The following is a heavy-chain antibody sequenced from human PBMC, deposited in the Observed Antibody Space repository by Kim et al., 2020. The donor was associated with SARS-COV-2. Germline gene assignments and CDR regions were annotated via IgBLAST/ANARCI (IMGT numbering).Heavy chain of an antibody. J-gene: IGHJ4*02. CDR2: IKSKTDGGTT. CDR1: GFTFSNAW. CDR3: TTGDYYDSSGYYRGPEYYFDY. Sequence: GGSLRLSCAASGFTFSNAWMSWVRQAPGKGLEWVGRIKSKTDGGTTDYAAPVKGRFTISRDDSKNTLYLQMNSLKTEDTAVYYCTTGDYYDSSGYYRGPEYYFDYWGQGTLVTVSS. D-gene: IGHD3-22*01. V-gene: IGHV3-15*01.